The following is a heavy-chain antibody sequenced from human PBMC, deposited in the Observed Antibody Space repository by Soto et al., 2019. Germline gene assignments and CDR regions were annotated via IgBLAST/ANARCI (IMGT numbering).Heavy chain of an antibody. CDR1: GYTFTSYA. Sequence: ASVKVSCKASGYTFTSYAMHWVRQAPGQRLEWMGWINAGNGNTKYSQKFQGRVTITRDTSASTAYMELSSLRYEDTAVYYCAREFGYWISNRCYDSNWFDPWGQVHLVTVSP. CDR2: INAGNGNT. V-gene: IGHV1-3*01. D-gene: IGHD2-2*03. J-gene: IGHJ5*02. CDR3: AREFGYWISNRCYDSNWFDP.